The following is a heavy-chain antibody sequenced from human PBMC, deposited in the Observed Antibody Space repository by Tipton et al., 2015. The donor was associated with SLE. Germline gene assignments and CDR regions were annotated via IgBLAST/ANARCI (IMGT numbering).Heavy chain of an antibody. CDR3: ARGDFWSGPYFDY. V-gene: IGHV3-7*04. Sequence: SLRLSCAASGFTFSSYWMSWVRQAPGKGLEWVANIKQDGSEKYYVDSVKGRFTISRDNAKNSLYLQMNSLRAEDTAVYYCARGDFWSGPYFDYWGQGTLVTVSS. J-gene: IGHJ4*02. CDR2: IKQDGSEK. CDR1: GFTFSSYW. D-gene: IGHD3-3*01.